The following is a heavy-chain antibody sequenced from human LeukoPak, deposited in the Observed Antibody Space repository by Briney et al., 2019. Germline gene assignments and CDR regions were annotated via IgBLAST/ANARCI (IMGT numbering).Heavy chain of an antibody. CDR3: ASGPDNSSGRYGVDY. Sequence: GASVKVSCKASGYTFTGYYMHWVRQAPGQGLEWMGWINPNSGGTNYAQKFQGRVTMTRDTSISTAYMELSRLRSDDTAVYYCASGPDNSSGRYGVDYWGQGTLVTLSS. D-gene: IGHD6-19*01. CDR1: GYTFTGYY. J-gene: IGHJ4*02. V-gene: IGHV1-2*02. CDR2: INPNSGGT.